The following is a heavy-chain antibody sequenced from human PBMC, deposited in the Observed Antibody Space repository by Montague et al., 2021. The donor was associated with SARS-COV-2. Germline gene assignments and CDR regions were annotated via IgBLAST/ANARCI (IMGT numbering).Heavy chain of an antibody. CDR2: IDYSGRI. D-gene: IGHD2-2*01. Sequence: SETLSLTCTVSGGSISSSSYYWGWIRQPPGKGLEWIGSIDYSGRIYYNPSLKSRVTISVDTSKNQFSLKLSSVTAADTAVYFCASHGVCSSHMCPPGWWGQGTVVTVSS. CDR1: GGSISSSSYY. V-gene: IGHV4-39*01. J-gene: IGHJ4*02. CDR3: ASHGVCSSHMCPPGW.